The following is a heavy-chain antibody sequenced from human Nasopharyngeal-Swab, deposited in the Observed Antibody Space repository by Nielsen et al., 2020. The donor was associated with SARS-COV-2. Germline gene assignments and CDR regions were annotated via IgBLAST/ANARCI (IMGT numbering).Heavy chain of an antibody. CDR3: ATLYSSSWYWYFDL. V-gene: IGHV3-48*04. CDR2: ISSASTTI. D-gene: IGHD6-13*01. CDR1: GFTFSSYA. Sequence: GGSLRLSCAASGFTFSSYAMSWVRQAPGKGLEWISYISSASTTIHYADSVKGRFTISRDNAKNSLFLQMNGLRAEDTAVYYCATLYSSSWYWYFDLWGRGTLVTVSS. J-gene: IGHJ2*01.